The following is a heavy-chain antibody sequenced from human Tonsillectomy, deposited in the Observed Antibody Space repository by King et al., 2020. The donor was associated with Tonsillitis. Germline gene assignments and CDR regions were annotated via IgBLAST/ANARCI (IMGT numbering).Heavy chain of an antibody. J-gene: IGHJ6*02. CDR2: ISWKSVII. CDR3: AKDMNPAYCSGGSCYSAYGMDV. Sequence: QLVESGGGSVQPGRSLRLSCAASGFTFENYAMHWVRQAPGKGLEWVSGISWKSVIIGYADSVKGRFTISRDNAKNSLYLQMNSLRAEDTALYYCAKDMNPAYCSGGSCYSAYGMDVWGPGTTVTVSS. V-gene: IGHV3-9*01. D-gene: IGHD2-15*01. CDR1: GFTFENYA.